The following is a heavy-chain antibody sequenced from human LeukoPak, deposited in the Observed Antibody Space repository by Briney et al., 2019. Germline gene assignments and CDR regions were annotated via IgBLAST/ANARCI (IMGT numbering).Heavy chain of an antibody. J-gene: IGHJ4*02. V-gene: IGHV1-18*01. Sequence: GASVKVSCKASGYTFTNFGISWGRQAPGQGLEWMGWISAYNGNTNYAQRLQGRVTMTTGTSTSTAYMELRSLRSDDTAVYYCARDRDYGDYNTQDLFVYWGQGTLVTVSS. CDR2: ISAYNGNT. CDR1: GYTFTNFG. CDR3: ARDRDYGDYNTQDLFVY. D-gene: IGHD4-17*01.